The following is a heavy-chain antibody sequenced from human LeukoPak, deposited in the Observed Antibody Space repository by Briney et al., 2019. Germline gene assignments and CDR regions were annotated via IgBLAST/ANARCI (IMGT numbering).Heavy chain of an antibody. CDR2: VNPNSGNT. CDR1: GYTFTGYY. CDR3: ARAQLGQQLVRYYYYMDV. J-gene: IGHJ6*03. V-gene: IGHV1-8*03. D-gene: IGHD6-13*01. Sequence: ASMKVSCKTPGYTFTGYYIHWVRQAPGQGLEWMGWVNPNSGNTGYAQKFQGRVTITRNTSISTAYMELSSLRSEDTAVYYCARAQLGQQLVRYYYYMDVWGKGTTVTISS.